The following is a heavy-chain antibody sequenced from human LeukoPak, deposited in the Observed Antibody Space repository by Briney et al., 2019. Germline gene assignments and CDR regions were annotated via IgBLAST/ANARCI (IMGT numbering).Heavy chain of an antibody. CDR2: ISSSSSYI. J-gene: IGHJ3*02. V-gene: IGHV3-21*01. Sequence: PGGSLRLSCAASGFTFSSYSMNWVRQAPGKGLEWVSSISSSSSYIYYADSVKGRFTISRDNAKNSLYLQMNSLRAEDTAVYYCARLKWFGEFTDAFDIWGQGTMVTVSS. CDR1: GFTFSSYS. CDR3: ARLKWFGEFTDAFDI. D-gene: IGHD3-10*01.